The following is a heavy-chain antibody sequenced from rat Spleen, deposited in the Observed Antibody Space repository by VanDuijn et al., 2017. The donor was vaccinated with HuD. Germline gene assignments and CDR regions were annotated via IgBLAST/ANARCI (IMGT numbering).Heavy chain of an antibody. J-gene: IGHJ2*01. CDR2: ISYYGSST. Sequence: EVQLVESGGGLVQPGRSLKLSCAASGFTFSDYNMAWVRQAPKKGLEWVATISYYGSSTYYRDSVKGRFTISRDNAKSTLYLQMDSLRSEDTATYYCARPINYGGYSPFDYWGQGVMVTVSS. CDR3: ARPINYGGYSPFDY. D-gene: IGHD1-11*01. V-gene: IGHV5-7*01. CDR1: GFTFSDYN.